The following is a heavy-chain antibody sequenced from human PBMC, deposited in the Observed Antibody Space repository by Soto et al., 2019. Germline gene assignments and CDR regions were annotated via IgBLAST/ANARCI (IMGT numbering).Heavy chain of an antibody. D-gene: IGHD2-2*01. CDR3: ARDSYPQLLSRYNWFDP. CDR1: GFTFSNYG. CDR2: IWYDGSNK. V-gene: IGHV3-33*01. Sequence: GGSLRLSCAASGFTFSNYGMHWVRQAPGKGLEWVAVIWYDGSNKYYADFVKGRFTISRDNSKNTLYLQMNSLRAEDTAVYFCARDSYPQLLSRYNWFDPWGPGTLVTVSS. J-gene: IGHJ5*02.